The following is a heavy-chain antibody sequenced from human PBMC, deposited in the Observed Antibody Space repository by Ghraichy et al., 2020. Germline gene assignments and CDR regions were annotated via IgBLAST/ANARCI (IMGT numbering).Heavy chain of an antibody. D-gene: IGHD1-7*01. V-gene: IGHV3-21*01. CDR1: GFTFSSYS. CDR3: AREGSVTGTMDY. J-gene: IGHJ4*02. CDR2: ISSSSSYI. Sequence: GGSLRLSCAASGFTFSSYSMNWVRQAPGKGLEWVSSISSSSSYIYYADSVKGRFTISRDNAKNSLYLQMNSLRAEDTAVYYCAREGSVTGTMDYWGQGTLVTVSS.